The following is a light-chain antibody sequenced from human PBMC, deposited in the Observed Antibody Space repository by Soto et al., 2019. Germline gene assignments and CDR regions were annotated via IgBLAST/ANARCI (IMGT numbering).Light chain of an antibody. V-gene: IGKV3-15*01. CDR2: GAS. CDR1: QSSSGA. Sequence: EIVMTQSPATLFVSPGGSATLSCRASQSSSGAVAWYQQKPGQAPRLLIYGASTRATSFPAMFSGGGSATDFPLTSSSQQSEFFAVYYCQHYKNWPLTFGRGTKVDIK. CDR3: QHYKNWPLT. J-gene: IGKJ1*01.